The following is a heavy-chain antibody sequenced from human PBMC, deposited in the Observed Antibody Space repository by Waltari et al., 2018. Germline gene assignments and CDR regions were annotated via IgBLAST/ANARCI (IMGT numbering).Heavy chain of an antibody. J-gene: IGHJ4*02. V-gene: IGHV4-59*01. CDR3: ARHPTGTRYFDY. Sequence: QVQLQESGPGLVKPSETLSLTCTVSGGSISSYYWSWLRQPPGKGLEWIGYIYYSGSTNYNPSLKSRVTISVDTSKNQFSLKLSSVTAADTAVYYCARHPTGTRYFDYWGQGTLVTVSS. CDR1: GGSISSYY. D-gene: IGHD1-1*01. CDR2: IYYSGST.